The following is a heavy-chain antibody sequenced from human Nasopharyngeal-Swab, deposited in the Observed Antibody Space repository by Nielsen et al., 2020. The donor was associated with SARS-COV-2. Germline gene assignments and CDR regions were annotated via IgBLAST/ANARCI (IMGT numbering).Heavy chain of an antibody. D-gene: IGHD3-3*01. CDR3: AREDYDFWSGYYIY. CDR2: INHSGST. CDR1: GGSFSGYY. Sequence: SETLSLTCAVYGGSFSGYYWSWIRQPPGKGLEWIGEINHSGSTNYNPSLKSRVTISVDTSKNQFSLKLSSVTAADTAVYYFAREDYDFWSGYYIYWGQRTLVTVSS. J-gene: IGHJ4*02. V-gene: IGHV4-34*01.